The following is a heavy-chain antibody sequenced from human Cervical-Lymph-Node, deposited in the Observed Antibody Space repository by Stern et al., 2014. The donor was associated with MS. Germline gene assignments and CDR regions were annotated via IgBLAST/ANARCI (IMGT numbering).Heavy chain of an antibody. V-gene: IGHV5-51*03. Sequence: EVQLVESGAEVKKPGESLKISCKGFGYSFANSWIGWVRQMPGKGLEWMGIIYPGDSDTRYSPSFQGQVTISADKSISTAYLQWGSLKASDSAMYYCAKSLGGSYLGPTWGQGTLVTVSP. D-gene: IGHD1-26*01. CDR2: IYPGDSDT. CDR3: AKSLGGSYLGPT. J-gene: IGHJ4*02. CDR1: GYSFANSW.